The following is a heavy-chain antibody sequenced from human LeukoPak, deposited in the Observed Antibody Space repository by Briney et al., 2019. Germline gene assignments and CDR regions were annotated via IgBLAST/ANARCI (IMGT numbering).Heavy chain of an antibody. J-gene: IGHJ3*02. CDR2: ISAYNGNT. V-gene: IGHV1-18*01. CDR3: ARRSASGDAFDI. Sequence: ASVNVSCKASGYTFTSYGISWVRQAPGQGLEWMGWISAYNGNTNYAQKLQGRVTMTTDTSTSTAYMELRSLRSDDTAVYYCARRSASGDAFDIWGQGTMVTVSS. CDR1: GYTFTSYG.